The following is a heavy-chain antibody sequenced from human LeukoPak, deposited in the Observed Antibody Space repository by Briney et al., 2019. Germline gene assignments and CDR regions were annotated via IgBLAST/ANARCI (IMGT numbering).Heavy chain of an antibody. D-gene: IGHD6-13*01. CDR1: GGSISSYY. J-gene: IGHJ3*02. CDR3: AREGEQLEAFDI. V-gene: IGHV4-59*01. Sequence: SETLSLTCTVSGGSISSYYWSWIRQPPGKGLEWIGYIYYSGSTNYNPSLKSRVTISVDTSKNQFSLKLSSVTAADTAVYYCAREGEQLEAFDIWGQGTMATVSS. CDR2: IYYSGST.